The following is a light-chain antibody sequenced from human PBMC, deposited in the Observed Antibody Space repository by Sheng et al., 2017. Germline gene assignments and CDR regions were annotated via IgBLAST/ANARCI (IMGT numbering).Light chain of an antibody. CDR1: SSDIGDYDY. V-gene: IGLV2-14*03. CDR3: SSYTSTNTLVV. CDR2: DVN. Sequence: QSALTQPASVSGSPGQSITISCTGSSSDIGDYDYVAWYQQHPGKAPKLIIYDVNDRPSGVSNRFSGSKSDNTASLTISGLQPEDEANYYCSSYTSTNTLVVFGGGTTVDRP. J-gene: IGLJ2*01.